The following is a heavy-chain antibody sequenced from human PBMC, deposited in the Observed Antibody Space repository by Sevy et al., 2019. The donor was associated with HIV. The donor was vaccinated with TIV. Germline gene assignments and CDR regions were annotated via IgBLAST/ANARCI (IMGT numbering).Heavy chain of an antibody. D-gene: IGHD3-22*01. J-gene: IGHJ4*02. V-gene: IGHV3-23*01. Sequence: GGSLRLSCAASGFTFSSYAMSWVRQAPGKGLEWVSAISGSGGSTYYADSVKGRFTISRDNSKNTLYLQMNSLRAEDTAVYYCAKEGDYNDSNRYYWDYWGQGTLVTVSS. CDR2: ISGSGGST. CDR1: GFTFSSYA. CDR3: AKEGDYNDSNRYYWDY.